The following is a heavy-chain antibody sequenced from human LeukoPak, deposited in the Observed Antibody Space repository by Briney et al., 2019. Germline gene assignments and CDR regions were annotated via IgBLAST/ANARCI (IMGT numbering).Heavy chain of an antibody. J-gene: IGHJ3*02. D-gene: IGHD5-18*01. CDR1: GSTFSSYA. Sequence: PGRSLRLSCAASGSTFSSYAMHWVRQAPGKGLEWVAVISYDGSNKYYADSVRGRFTISRDNSKNTLYLQMNSLRAEDTAVYYCARGAAVDTDAFDIWGQGTMVTVSS. CDR3: ARGAAVDTDAFDI. CDR2: ISYDGSNK. V-gene: IGHV3-30-3*01.